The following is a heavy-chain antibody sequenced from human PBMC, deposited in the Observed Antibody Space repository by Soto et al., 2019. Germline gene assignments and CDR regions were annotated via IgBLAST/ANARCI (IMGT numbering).Heavy chain of an antibody. CDR3: ERGYYDSSGPKTFRPLEYYFDY. D-gene: IGHD3-22*01. J-gene: IGHJ4*02. Sequence: QVQLQESGPGLVKPSQTLSLTCTVSGGSISSGGYYWSWIRQHPGKGLEWIGYIYYSGSTYYNPSLKSRVTISVDTSKNQFSLKLSSVTAADTAVYYCERGYYDSSGPKTFRPLEYYFDYWGQGTLVTVSS. V-gene: IGHV4-31*03. CDR1: GGSISSGGYY. CDR2: IYYSGST.